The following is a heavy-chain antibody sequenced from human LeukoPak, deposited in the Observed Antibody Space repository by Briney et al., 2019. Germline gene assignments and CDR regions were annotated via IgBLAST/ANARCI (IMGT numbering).Heavy chain of an antibody. J-gene: IGHJ6*03. D-gene: IGHD1-1*01. V-gene: IGHV4-38-2*02. CDR2: IYHSGST. CDR3: AREELESTGLYYYYMDV. CDR1: GYSISSGYY. Sequence: PSETLSLTCTVSGYSISSGYYWGWIRQPPGKGLEWIGSIYHSGSTYYNPSLKSRVTISVDTSKNQFSLKLSSVTAADTAVYYCAREELESTGLYYYYMDVWGKGTTVTVSS.